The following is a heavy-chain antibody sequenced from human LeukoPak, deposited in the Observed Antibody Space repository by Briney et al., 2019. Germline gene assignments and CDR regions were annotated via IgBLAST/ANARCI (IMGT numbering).Heavy chain of an antibody. J-gene: IGHJ4*02. CDR2: INPHSGGT. D-gene: IGHD3-9*01. Sequence: ASVKVSCKASEYIFTDYYIHWVRQAPGQGLEWMGWINPHSGGTNYAQNFQDRVTMTGDTSISTAYMELSRLRSDDTAIYYCARGGDNYDILTQWGQGTLVAVSS. CDR1: EYIFTDYY. V-gene: IGHV1-2*02. CDR3: ARGGDNYDILTQ.